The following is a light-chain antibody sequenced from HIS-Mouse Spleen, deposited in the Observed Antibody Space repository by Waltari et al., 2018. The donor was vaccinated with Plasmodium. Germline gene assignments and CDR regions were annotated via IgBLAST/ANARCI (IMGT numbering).Light chain of an antibody. CDR3: SSYAGSNNFEV. V-gene: IGLV2-8*01. J-gene: IGLJ3*02. Sequence: QSALTQPPSASGSPGQSVTISCTGTSSDVGGDNYVSWYQQHTGKAPKLMIYAVSKRPSGVPDRFSGSKSGNTASLTVSGLQAEDEADYYCSSYAGSNNFEVFGGGTKLTVL. CDR1: SSDVGGDNY. CDR2: AVS.